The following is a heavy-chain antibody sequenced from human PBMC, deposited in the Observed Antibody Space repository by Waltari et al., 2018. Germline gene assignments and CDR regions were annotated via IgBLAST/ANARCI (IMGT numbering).Heavy chain of an antibody. CDR3: AKDSGSGGYAFDV. Sequence: TFNKNNMHWVRQAPGKGLEWVSFILYDGSDDSYADSVKGRFTISRDNSKHTIFLQMIGLKVEDTAVYFCAKDSGSGGYAFDVWGQGTMVTVSS. D-gene: IGHD1-26*01. V-gene: IGHV3-30*02. CDR1: TFNKNN. J-gene: IGHJ3*01. CDR2: ILYDGSDD.